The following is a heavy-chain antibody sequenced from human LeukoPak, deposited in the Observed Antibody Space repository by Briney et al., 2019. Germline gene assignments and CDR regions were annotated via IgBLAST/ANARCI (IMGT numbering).Heavy chain of an antibody. J-gene: IGHJ4*02. Sequence: PSETLSLTCAVYGGSFSGYYWSWTRQPPGKGLEWIGEINHSGSTNYNPSLKSRVTISVDTSKNQFSLKLSSVTAADTAVYYCARGGFNGSWYRYWGQGTLVTVSS. CDR2: INHSGST. CDR1: GGSFSGYY. V-gene: IGHV4-34*01. CDR3: ARGGFNGSWYRY. D-gene: IGHD6-13*01.